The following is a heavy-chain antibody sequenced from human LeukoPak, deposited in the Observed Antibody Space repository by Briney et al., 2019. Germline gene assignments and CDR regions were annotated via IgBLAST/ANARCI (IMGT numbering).Heavy chain of an antibody. Sequence: GGSLRLSCAASGFTFSRYSMNWVRQAPGKGLEWVSYISSSGSTIYYADSVRGRFTISRDNAKNSLYLQMNSLRAEDTAVYYCARIMVATTREAFDYWGQGTLVTVSS. D-gene: IGHD5-12*01. CDR1: GFTFSRYS. CDR2: ISSSGSTI. CDR3: ARIMVATTREAFDY. J-gene: IGHJ4*02. V-gene: IGHV3-48*04.